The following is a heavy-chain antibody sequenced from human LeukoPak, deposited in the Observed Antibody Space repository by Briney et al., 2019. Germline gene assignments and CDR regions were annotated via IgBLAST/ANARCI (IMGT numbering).Heavy chain of an antibody. CDR2: ISWNSGSI. D-gene: IGHD2-2*01. CDR1: GFTFDDYA. Sequence: PGGSLRLSCAASGFTFDDYAMHWVRQAPGKGLEWVSGISWNSGSIGYADSVKGRFTISRDNAKNSLYLQMNSLRAEDTALYYCAKTYCSSTSCYTDYWGRGTLVTVSS. V-gene: IGHV3-9*01. CDR3: AKTYCSSTSCYTDY. J-gene: IGHJ4*02.